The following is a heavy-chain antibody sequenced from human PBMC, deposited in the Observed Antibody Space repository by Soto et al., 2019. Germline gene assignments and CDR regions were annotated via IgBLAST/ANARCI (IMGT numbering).Heavy chain of an antibody. CDR2: LYYSGSA. CDR3: ARRDRGGNGGKSFPF. V-gene: IGHV4-39*01. CDR1: AASSGRSSYF. D-gene: IGHD5-12*01. J-gene: IGHJ4*02. Sequence: SETLSLTCTVSAASSGRSSYFWGWIRQPPGKGLEWIGSLYYSGSAYYNPSLYSRVTISADTSKNLLSLKLRSVTAADTAVYYCARRDRGGNGGKSFPFWGQGTLVTV.